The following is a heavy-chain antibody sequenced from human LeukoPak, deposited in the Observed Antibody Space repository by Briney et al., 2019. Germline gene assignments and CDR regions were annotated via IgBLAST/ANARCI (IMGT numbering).Heavy chain of an antibody. V-gene: IGHV3-23*01. D-gene: IGHD3-10*01. CDR2: ISGSGGST. CDR3: ATRPRWRVVRNEYHFDY. CDR1: GFTFSSYG. Sequence: PGGSLRLSCAASGFTFSSYGMSWVRQAPGKGLEWVSAISGSGGSTYYADSVKGRFTISRDNSKNTLYLQMNSLRAEDTAVYYCATRPRWRVVRNEYHFDYWGQGTLVTVSS. J-gene: IGHJ4*02.